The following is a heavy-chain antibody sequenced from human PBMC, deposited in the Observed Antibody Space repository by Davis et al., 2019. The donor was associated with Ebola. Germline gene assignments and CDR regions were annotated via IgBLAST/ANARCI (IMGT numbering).Heavy chain of an antibody. Sequence: SVKVSCKASEGTFRNYAFTWVRLAPGQGLEWMGGIIPMFGGANLPPRLQGRVTITADESTSTAYMELSSLRSEDTAVYYCARDTHRALDPWGQGTLVTVSS. CDR3: ARDTHRALDP. V-gene: IGHV1-69*13. CDR1: EGTFRNYA. D-gene: IGHD3-10*01. CDR2: IIPMFGGA. J-gene: IGHJ5*02.